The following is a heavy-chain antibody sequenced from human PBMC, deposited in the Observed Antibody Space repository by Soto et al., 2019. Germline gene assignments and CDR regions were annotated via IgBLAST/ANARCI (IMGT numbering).Heavy chain of an antibody. CDR1: GFTFGTSFSTYA. D-gene: IGHD3-22*01. J-gene: IGHJ4*02. CDR3: AQSAKSYYSQLDY. Sequence: GGFLRLSCTASGFTFGTSFSTYAMSWVRQAPGKGLEWVSHISTGGDGTYYADSVKGRFTISRDNSKNTMYLQINSLRAEDTAVYYCAQSAKSYYSQLDYWGQGTLVTVSS. CDR2: ISTGGDGT. V-gene: IGHV3-23*01.